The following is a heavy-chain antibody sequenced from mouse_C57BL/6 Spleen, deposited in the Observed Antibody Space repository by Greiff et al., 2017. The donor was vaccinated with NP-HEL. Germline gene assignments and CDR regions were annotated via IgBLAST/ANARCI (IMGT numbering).Heavy chain of an antibody. CDR1: GYTFTDYY. V-gene: IGHV1-26*01. CDR2: INPNNGGT. J-gene: IGHJ1*03. D-gene: IGHD4-1*01. Sequence: EVQLQQSGPELVKPGASVKISCKASGYTFTDYYMNWVKQSNGKSLEWIGDINPNNGGTSYNQKFKGKATLTVDKSSSTAYMGLRTLTSEYSAVYYCALGRWGTGAYWYFDVWGTGTTVNVAS. CDR3: ALGRWGTGAYWYFDV.